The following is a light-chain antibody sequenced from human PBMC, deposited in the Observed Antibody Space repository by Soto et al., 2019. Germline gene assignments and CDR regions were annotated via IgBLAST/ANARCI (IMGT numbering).Light chain of an antibody. V-gene: IGLV1-51*02. J-gene: IGLJ2*01. CDR2: GNN. CDR3: GTWDSSLGAGV. Sequence: QSVLTQPPSVSAAPGQEVTISCSGSSSDIGKNFVSWYQQLPGAAPKLLIYGNNNRPSGIPDRLSGSKSGTSATLGITGLQTADEADYYCGTWDSSLGAGVFGGGTKLTVL. CDR1: SSDIGKNF.